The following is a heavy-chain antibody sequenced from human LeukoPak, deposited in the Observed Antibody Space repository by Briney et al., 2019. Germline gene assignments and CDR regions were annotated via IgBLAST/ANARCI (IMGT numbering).Heavy chain of an antibody. CDR1: GGSISSYY. V-gene: IGHV4-4*07. D-gene: IGHD3-16*01. CDR2: IYSSGTI. Sequence: SETLSLTCSVSGGSISSYYWSWIRQPAGKGLEWIGRIYSSGTITYNPSLQSRVTMSVDTSKNEFSLKLTSVTAADTAVYFCARAPGGRRAYYMDVWGKGTTVTISS. J-gene: IGHJ6*03. CDR3: ARAPGGRRAYYMDV.